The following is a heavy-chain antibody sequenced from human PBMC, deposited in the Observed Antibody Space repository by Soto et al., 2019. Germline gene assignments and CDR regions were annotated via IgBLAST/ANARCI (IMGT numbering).Heavy chain of an antibody. V-gene: IGHV6-1*01. Sequence: SQTLSLTCAISGDSVSTNSAAWNWIRQSPSRGLEWLGRTYYRSKWYNDYAVSLKSRITINPDTSKSQFSLQLNSVTPEDTAVYYCARDSGYGSGASVNHYLDYWGHGTLVTVSS. CDR2: TYYRSKWYN. CDR1: GDSVSTNSAA. J-gene: IGHJ4*01. CDR3: ARDSGYGSGASVNHYLDY. D-gene: IGHD3-10*01.